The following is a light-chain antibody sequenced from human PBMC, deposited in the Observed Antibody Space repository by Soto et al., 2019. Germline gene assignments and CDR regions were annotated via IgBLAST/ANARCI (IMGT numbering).Light chain of an antibody. J-gene: IGKJ5*01. CDR3: QHYVERSPIT. CDR2: GAS. Sequence: EIVMTQSPATLSVSPGERATLSCRASQSVSSNLAWYQQKPGQAPRLLIYGASSRATGIPDRFSGSGSGTEFTLTISRLEPEDFALYYCQHYVERSPITFGQGTRLEIK. V-gene: IGKV3D-15*01. CDR1: QSVSSN.